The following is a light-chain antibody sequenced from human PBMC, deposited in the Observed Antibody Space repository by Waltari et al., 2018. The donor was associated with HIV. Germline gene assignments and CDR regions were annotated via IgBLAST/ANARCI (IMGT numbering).Light chain of an antibody. CDR2: GVT. V-gene: IGLV2-14*03. Sequence: QSALTQPASMSGSPGQSITISCTRTSSDIGGYGYVSWYQQHPGKVPKLILYGVTERPSGISSRFSGSKSGATASLTISGLQTEDEADYYCSSYTSSRTLLFGGGTKVTVL. J-gene: IGLJ2*01. CDR3: SSYTSSRTLL. CDR1: SSDIGGYGY.